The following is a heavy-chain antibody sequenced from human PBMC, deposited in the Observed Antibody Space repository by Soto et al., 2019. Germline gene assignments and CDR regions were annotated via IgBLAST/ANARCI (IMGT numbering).Heavy chain of an antibody. D-gene: IGHD3-16*02. CDR2: IDWDDDK. J-gene: IGHJ4*02. Sequence: SGPTLVNPTHTLTLTCTFSGFSLSTSGMCVSWVRQPPGKALEWLALIDWDDDKYYSTSLKTRLTISKDNSKNQVVLKMTNMDPVDTATYYCARIRGITFGGVIDTIDYWGKGTLVTVSS. CDR1: GFSLSTSGMC. CDR3: ARIRGITFGGVIDTIDY. V-gene: IGHV2-70*20.